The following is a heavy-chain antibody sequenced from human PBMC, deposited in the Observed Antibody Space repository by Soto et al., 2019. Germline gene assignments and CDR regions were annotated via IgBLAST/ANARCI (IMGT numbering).Heavy chain of an antibody. CDR2: INPSGGST. CDR3: ASVRPPSGAFDI. Sequence: QVQLVQSGAEVKKPGASVKVSCKASGYTFTSYYMHWVRQAPGQGLEWMGIINPSGGSTSYAQKFQGRVTITRDTSTSTVYMELSSLRSEDTAVYYFASVRPPSGAFDIWGQGTMVTVSS. D-gene: IGHD3-10*01. CDR1: GYTFTSYY. J-gene: IGHJ3*02. V-gene: IGHV1-46*03.